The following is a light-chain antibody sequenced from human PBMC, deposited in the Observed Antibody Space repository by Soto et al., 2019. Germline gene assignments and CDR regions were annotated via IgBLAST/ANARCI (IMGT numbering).Light chain of an antibody. CDR2: EGT. Sequence: VLTQPASVSGSPGQSITISCTGTNSDVGTHNLVSWYQQHPGKAPKLIIYEGTKRPSGVSNRFSGSKSGNTASLTISGLQAEDEADYYCCSYALLFGTGTKVTVL. CDR3: CSYALL. CDR1: NSDVGTHNL. V-gene: IGLV2-23*01. J-gene: IGLJ1*01.